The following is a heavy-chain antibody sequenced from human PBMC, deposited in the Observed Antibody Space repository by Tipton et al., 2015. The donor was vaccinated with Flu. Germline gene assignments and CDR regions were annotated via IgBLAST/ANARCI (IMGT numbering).Heavy chain of an antibody. D-gene: IGHD3-22*01. CDR1: GFTFSSYW. CDR3: ARGLRGSYFDTSGSYLINDYYFDY. V-gene: IGHV3-7*01. CDR2: IKQDGSEK. J-gene: IGHJ4*02. Sequence: SLRLSCAASGFTFSSYWMSWVRLAPGKGLESVATIKQDGSEKYYVDSVKGRFTISRDSAKNSLYLQMNSLRAEDTAVYYCARGLRGSYFDTSGSYLINDYYFDYWGQGTLVTVSS.